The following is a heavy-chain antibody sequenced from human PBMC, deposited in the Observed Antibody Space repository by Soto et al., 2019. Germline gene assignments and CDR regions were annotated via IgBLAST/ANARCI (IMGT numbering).Heavy chain of an antibody. CDR3: ARVGLYYDSSAYDY. CDR2: IYDSGST. J-gene: IGHJ4*02. CDR1: GYCISSCYY. D-gene: IGHD3-22*01. V-gene: IGHV4-38-2*01. Sequence: PSEPLSLTCGVSGYCISSCYYWGWIRQPPGKGLEWIGKIYDSGSTYYNPSLRSRVTISVDTSKNQVSLKLSSVTAADTAMYYCARVGLYYDSSAYDYWGQGTLVTVSS.